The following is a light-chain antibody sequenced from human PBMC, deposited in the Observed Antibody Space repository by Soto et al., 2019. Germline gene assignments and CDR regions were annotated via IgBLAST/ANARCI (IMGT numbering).Light chain of an antibody. CDR2: AAS. CDR1: QSLSVH. CDR3: QQSYITPYT. J-gene: IGKJ2*01. V-gene: IGKV1-39*01. Sequence: DLQMTQSPSSLSASVGDTVTITCRASQSLSVHLNWYQQKPGKVPKLLIYAASNLQSGVPSSFSGSGSETDFALIISSLQPEDFATYYCQQSYITPYTFGQGTKLQIK.